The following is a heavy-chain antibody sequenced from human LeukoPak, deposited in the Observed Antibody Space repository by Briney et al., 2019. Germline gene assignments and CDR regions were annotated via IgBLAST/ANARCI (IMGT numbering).Heavy chain of an antibody. CDR3: ARSYYYYGMDV. CDR1: GFTVSSNY. J-gene: IGHJ6*02. CDR2: IYSGGST. V-gene: IGHV3-53*01. Sequence: GGSLRLSCAASGFTVSSNYMSWVRQAPGRGLEWVSVIYSGGSTHYADSVKGRFTISRDNSKNTLYLQMNSLRAEDTAVYYCARSYYYYGMDVWGQGTTVTVSS.